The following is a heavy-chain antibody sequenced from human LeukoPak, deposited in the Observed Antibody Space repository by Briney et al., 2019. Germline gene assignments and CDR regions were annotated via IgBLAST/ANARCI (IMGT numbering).Heavy chain of an antibody. CDR2: ISGGGDST. CDR3: AEGRGYCTGGSCYSDY. Sequence: PGGSLRLSCAASGFTFSSYAMSWVRQAPGKGLDWVSTISGGGDSTYYADSVKGRFTISRDNSKNTLYLQMNSLRAEDTAVYYCAEGRGYCTGGSCYSDYWGQGTLVTVSS. V-gene: IGHV3-23*01. J-gene: IGHJ4*02. D-gene: IGHD2-15*01. CDR1: GFTFSSYA.